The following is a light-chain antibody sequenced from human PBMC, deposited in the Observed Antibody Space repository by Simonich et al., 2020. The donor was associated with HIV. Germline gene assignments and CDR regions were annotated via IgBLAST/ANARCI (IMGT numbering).Light chain of an antibody. Sequence: DIQMTQSPSSLSASVGKRVTITCRASQRISSYLNWYQQKPGKSPKLLIYAASSLQSGVPSMFSGSGSGTDFTLTISSLQPEDFATYYCQQSYSTPFTFGPGTKVDIK. V-gene: IGKV1-39*01. CDR3: QQSYSTPFT. CDR1: QRISSY. J-gene: IGKJ3*01. CDR2: AAS.